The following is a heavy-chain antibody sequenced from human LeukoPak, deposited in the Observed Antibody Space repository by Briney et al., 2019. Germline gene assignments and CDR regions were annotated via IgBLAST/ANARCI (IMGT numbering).Heavy chain of an antibody. Sequence: GRSLRLSCAASGFTFSNYWMSWVRQAPGKGLEWVANIKQDGSEKYYVDSVKGRFTISRDNAKNSLFLQMNSLRAEDTAVYYCARVGRYSYAHNSWGQGTLVTVSS. CDR1: GFTFSNYW. D-gene: IGHD5-18*01. CDR2: IKQDGSEK. CDR3: ARVGRYSYAHNS. V-gene: IGHV3-7*01. J-gene: IGHJ4*02.